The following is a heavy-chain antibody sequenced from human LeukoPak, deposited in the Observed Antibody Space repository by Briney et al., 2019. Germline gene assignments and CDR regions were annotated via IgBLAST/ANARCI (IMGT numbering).Heavy chain of an antibody. D-gene: IGHD3-16*01. CDR1: GGSISSYY. V-gene: IGHV4-59*08. CDR3: ARGGWSNDY. Sequence: SETLSLTCTVSGGSISSYYWSWIRQPPGKGLEWIGYIYYSGSTNYNPSLKSRVTISVDTSKNQFSLKLSSVTAADTAVYYRARGGWSNDYWGQGTLVTVSS. J-gene: IGHJ4*02. CDR2: IYYSGST.